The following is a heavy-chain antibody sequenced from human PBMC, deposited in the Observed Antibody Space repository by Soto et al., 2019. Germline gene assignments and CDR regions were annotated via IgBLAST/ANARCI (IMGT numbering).Heavy chain of an antibody. D-gene: IGHD2-2*01. Sequence: PGGSLRLSCAASGFTFSLYPMNWVRQAPGKGLEWLSYISPSNSTIYYADSVQGRFTISRDNAKNSLDLQMNGLRDDDTAVYYCARVGRGFCSSTRCYTDGFDLWGQGTMVTVSS. CDR2: ISPSNSTI. V-gene: IGHV3-48*02. CDR3: ARVGRGFCSSTRCYTDGFDL. J-gene: IGHJ3*01. CDR1: GFTFSLYP.